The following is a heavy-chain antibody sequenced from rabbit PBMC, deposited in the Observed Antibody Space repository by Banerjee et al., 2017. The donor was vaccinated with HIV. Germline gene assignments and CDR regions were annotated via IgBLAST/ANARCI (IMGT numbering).Heavy chain of an antibody. V-gene: IGHV1S45*01. D-gene: IGHD6-1*01. CDR2: IYAGSATIT. CDR1: GFSFGSSYW. J-gene: IGHJ4*01. Sequence: EESGGDLVKPEGSLTLTCTASGFSFGSSYWICWVRQAPGKGLEWIACIYAGSATITAYASWAKGRFTISKTSSTTVTLQMPSLTAADTATYFCARGGPSGYGGYGYVTEGYRLWGPGTLVTVS. CDR3: ARGGPSGYGGYGYVTEGYRL.